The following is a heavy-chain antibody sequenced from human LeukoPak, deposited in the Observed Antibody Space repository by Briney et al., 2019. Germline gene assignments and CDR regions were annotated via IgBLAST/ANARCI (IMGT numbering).Heavy chain of an antibody. CDR1: GYTFTSYD. CDR3: ATRDCSSTSCYLLGFDP. CDR2: MNPNSGNT. D-gene: IGHD2-2*01. Sequence: GASVKVSCKASGYTFTSYDINWVRQATGQGLEWTGWMNPNSGNTGYAQKFQGRVTMTRNTSISTAYMELSSLRSEDTAVYYCATRDCSSTSCYLLGFDPWGQGTLVTVSS. V-gene: IGHV1-8*01. J-gene: IGHJ5*02.